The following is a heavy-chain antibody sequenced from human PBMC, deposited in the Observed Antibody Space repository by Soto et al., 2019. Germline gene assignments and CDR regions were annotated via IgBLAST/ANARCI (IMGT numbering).Heavy chain of an antibody. CDR3: AKDFMPTYYYDSYYGMDV. V-gene: IGHV3-30*18. CDR2: ISYDGSNK. CDR1: GFTFSSHG. Sequence: GGSLRLSCAASGFTFSSHGMHWVRQAPGKGLEWVAVISYDGSNKYYADSVKGRFTISRDNSKNTLYLQMNSLRAEDTAVYYCAKDFMPTYYYDSYYGMDVWGRGTTVTVS. D-gene: IGHD3-22*01. J-gene: IGHJ6*02.